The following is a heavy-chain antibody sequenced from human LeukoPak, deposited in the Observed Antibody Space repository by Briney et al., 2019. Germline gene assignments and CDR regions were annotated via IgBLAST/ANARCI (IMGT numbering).Heavy chain of an antibody. D-gene: IGHD3-10*01. V-gene: IGHV4-39*01. CDR2: IYSSGST. CDR1: GGCISSSSYY. CDR3: ARRGGSGRSFDY. Sequence: SETLSLTCTVSGGCISSSSYYWGWIRQPPGKGLEWIGSIYSSGSTYYNPSLKSRVTISVDTSKNQFSLNLSSVPASDTAVYYCARRGGSGRSFDYWGQGILVTVSS. J-gene: IGHJ4*02.